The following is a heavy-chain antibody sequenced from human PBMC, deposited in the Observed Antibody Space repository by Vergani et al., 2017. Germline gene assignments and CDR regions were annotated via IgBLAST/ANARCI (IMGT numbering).Heavy chain of an antibody. CDR1: GYSFTSYW. D-gene: IGHD5-24*01. V-gene: IGHV5-51*01. CDR2: IDPGDSDT. Sequence: EVQLVQSGAEVTKPGESLKISCKGSGYSFTSYWIVCVRQMPGKGLEWMGIIDPGDSDTRYSPSFQGQVTISADKSISTAYLQWSSLKASDTAMYYCARQASMGWLEGINWFDPWGQGTLVTVSS. J-gene: IGHJ5*02. CDR3: ARQASMGWLEGINWFDP.